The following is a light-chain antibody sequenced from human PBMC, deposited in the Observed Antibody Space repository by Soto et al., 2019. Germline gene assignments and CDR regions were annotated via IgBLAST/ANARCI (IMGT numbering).Light chain of an antibody. CDR3: QQSYSTPLT. CDR2: AAS. J-gene: IGKJ3*01. CDR1: QFISNY. Sequence: DIQMTQSPSSLSASVGDRVTITCRASQFISNYLNWYQQKTGSAPKLLIYAASSLQSGVPSRFSGSVSGTDFALTITSMQTADFPNYSCQQSYSTPLTFGPGTKVDIK. V-gene: IGKV1-39*01.